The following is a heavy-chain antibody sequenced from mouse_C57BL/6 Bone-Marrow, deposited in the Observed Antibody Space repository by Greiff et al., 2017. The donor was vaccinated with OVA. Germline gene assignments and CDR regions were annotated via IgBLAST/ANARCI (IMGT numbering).Heavy chain of an antibody. V-gene: IGHV1-66*01. CDR2: IYPGSGNT. CDR3: ARKLWYFDV. J-gene: IGHJ1*03. CDR1: GYSFTSYY. Sequence: QVQLKESGPELVKPGASVKISCKASGYSFTSYYIHWVKQRPGQGLEWIGWIYPGSGNTKYNEKFKGKATLTADTSSSTAYMQLSSLTSEDSAVYYCARKLWYFDVWGTGTTVTVSS.